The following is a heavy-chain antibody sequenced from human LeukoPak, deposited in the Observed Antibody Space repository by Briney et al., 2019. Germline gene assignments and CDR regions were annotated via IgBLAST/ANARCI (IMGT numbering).Heavy chain of an antibody. D-gene: IGHD6-13*01. CDR2: IIPILGIA. CDR1: GGTFSSYT. CDR3: ARDKRRQQLVLGY. Sequence: SVKVSCKASGGTFSSYTISWVRQAPGQGLEWMGRIIPILGIANYAQKFQGRVTITADKSTSTAYMELSSLRSEDTAVYYCARDKRRQQLVLGYWGQGTLVTVSS. V-gene: IGHV1-69*04. J-gene: IGHJ4*02.